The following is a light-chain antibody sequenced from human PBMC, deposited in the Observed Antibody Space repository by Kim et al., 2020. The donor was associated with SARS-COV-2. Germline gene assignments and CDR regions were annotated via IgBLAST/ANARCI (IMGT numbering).Light chain of an antibody. CDR1: QNIRNY. CDR2: AAS. V-gene: IGKV1-39*01. Sequence: ASVGDRITIPGRASQNIRNYLNWYQHRPGKASKLLIYAASSLQTGVPSRFSGSGSGTEFTLTISSLQPEDFATYYCQQSFGSLPTFGQGTRLEIK. J-gene: IGKJ5*01. CDR3: QQSFGSLPT.